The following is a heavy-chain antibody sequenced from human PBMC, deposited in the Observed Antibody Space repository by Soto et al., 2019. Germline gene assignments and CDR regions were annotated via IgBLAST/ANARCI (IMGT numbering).Heavy chain of an antibody. V-gene: IGHV3-64*01. CDR1: GFIFSTYA. J-gene: IGHJ1*01. CDR2: ISSNGRST. CDR3: ARDRCTNGVCYAPSDD. D-gene: IGHD2-8*01. Sequence: GGSLRLSCATSGFIFSTYAMHWVRQAPGKGLEYVSAISSNGRSTYYANSVKGRFTISRDNSKNTLYLQMDSLKAEEMVVYYCARDRCTNGVCYAPSDDWGQGTLVTVSS.